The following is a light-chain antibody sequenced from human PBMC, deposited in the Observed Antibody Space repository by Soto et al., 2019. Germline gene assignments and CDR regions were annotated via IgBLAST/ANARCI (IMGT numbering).Light chain of an antibody. CDR3: QKYNSPVA. CDR2: KAS. Sequence: DIQMTQSPSTLSPSVGDSVTITCRASESISNWLAWYQHKPGRAPKLLIYKASNLESGAPSRFSGSGSGTEFTLTISSLQPDDFAIYYCQKYNSPVAFGQGTKVEIK. J-gene: IGKJ1*01. V-gene: IGKV1-5*03. CDR1: ESISNW.